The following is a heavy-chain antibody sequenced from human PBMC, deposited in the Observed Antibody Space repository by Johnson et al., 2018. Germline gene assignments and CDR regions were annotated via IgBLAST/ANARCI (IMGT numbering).Heavy chain of an antibody. CDR3: ARVRAAAGTLDAFDI. Sequence: VQLVESGGGLVQPGGSLRLSCAASGFTFSSYSMNWVRQAPGKGLEWVSSISSSSSYIYYADSVKGRFTISSDNAKNSLYLQMNSLRAEDTAVYYCARVRAAAGTLDAFDIWGQGTMVTVSS. V-gene: IGHV3-21*01. CDR1: GFTFSSYS. CDR2: ISSSSSYI. D-gene: IGHD6-13*01. J-gene: IGHJ3*02.